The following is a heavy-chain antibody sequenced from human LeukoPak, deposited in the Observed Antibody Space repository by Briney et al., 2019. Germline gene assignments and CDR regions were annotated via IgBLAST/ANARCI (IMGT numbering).Heavy chain of an antibody. D-gene: IGHD3-10*01. CDR2: ISANGGET. Sequence: GGSLRLSCAASGFTFSIYAMNWVRQAPGKGLEWVSSISANGGETHYADSVKGRFTISRDNSKNTLYLQMNSLRAEDTAVYYCAKGDYYDFDYWGQGTLVTVSS. V-gene: IGHV3-23*01. J-gene: IGHJ4*02. CDR3: AKGDYYDFDY. CDR1: GFTFSIYA.